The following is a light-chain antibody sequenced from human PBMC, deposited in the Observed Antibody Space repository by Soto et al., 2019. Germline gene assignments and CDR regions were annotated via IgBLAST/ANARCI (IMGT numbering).Light chain of an antibody. V-gene: IGLV1-51*01. CDR2: DGN. Sequence: QSVLTQPPSVSAAPGQKVTISCSGSSSNIGGNSVSWYQQLPGTAPKLLIYDGNKRPSGIPDRFSGSKSGTSASLAISGLQSEDESDYYCAAWDDTLNGPVFGGGTKVTVL. CDR1: SSNIGGNS. CDR3: AAWDDTLNGPV. J-gene: IGLJ2*01.